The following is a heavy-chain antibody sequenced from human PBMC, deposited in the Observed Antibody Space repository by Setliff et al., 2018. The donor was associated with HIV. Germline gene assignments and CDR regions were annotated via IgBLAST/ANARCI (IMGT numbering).Heavy chain of an antibody. CDR3: ARSEGQWLRPEGALCDY. D-gene: IGHD5-12*01. CDR2: INPSGGST. CDR1: GYTFTSYY. Sequence: ASVKVSCKASGYTFTSYYMHWVRQAPGQGLEWMGIINPSGGSTSYAQKFQGRVTMTTDTSTSTAYMELRSLRSDDTAVYYCARSEGQWLRPEGALCDYWGQGTLVTVSS. V-gene: IGHV1-46*01. J-gene: IGHJ4*02.